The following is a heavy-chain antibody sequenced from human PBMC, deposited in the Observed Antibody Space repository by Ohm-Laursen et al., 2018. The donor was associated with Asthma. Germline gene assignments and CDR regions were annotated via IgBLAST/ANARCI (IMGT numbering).Heavy chain of an antibody. D-gene: IGHD3-10*01. CDR3: AVSIYAYGEGAY. CDR1: GFTFSRYW. V-gene: IGHV3-74*01. Sequence: SLRLSCAASGFTFSRYWMHWVRQAPGMGLVWVSRLKSDGTETTYADSVKGRFTISRDNAKNTLYLQMNSLRAEDTAFYYCAVSIYAYGEGAYWGQGTLVTVSS. CDR2: LKSDGTET. J-gene: IGHJ4*02.